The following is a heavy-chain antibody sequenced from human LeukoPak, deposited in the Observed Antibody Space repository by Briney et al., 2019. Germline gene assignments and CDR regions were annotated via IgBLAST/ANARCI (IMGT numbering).Heavy chain of an antibody. CDR3: ARDLRYSSGWSASGMDV. V-gene: IGHV1-2*02. CDR2: INPNSGGT. CDR1: GYTFTGYF. J-gene: IGHJ6*03. Sequence: ASVKVSCKTSGYTFTGYFMHWVRQAPGQGLEWMGWINPNSGGTNYAQKLQGRVSMTPDTSTSTAYMDLRSLRSDDTAVYYCARDLRYSSGWSASGMDVWGKGTTVTISS. D-gene: IGHD6-19*01.